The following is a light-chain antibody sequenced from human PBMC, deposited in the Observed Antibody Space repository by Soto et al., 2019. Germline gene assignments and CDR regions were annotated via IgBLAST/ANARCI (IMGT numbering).Light chain of an antibody. CDR1: RSIPNS. CDR3: QQYNTFPFT. CDR2: NAS. V-gene: IGKV1-5*01. J-gene: IGKJ3*01. Sequence: DIQRTHSLSAWSAFEGDKVTITCRASRSIPNSLAWFRRKPGKAPKLRIYNASSLQSGVPSRFTGSGSGTEFTLTISSLQPDDFAAYYCQQYNTFPFTFGPGTNVDI.